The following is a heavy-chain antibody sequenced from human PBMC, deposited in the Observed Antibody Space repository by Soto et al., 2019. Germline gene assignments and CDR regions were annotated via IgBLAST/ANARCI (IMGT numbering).Heavy chain of an antibody. Sequence: GGSLRLSCAASGFTLSNYWITWVRQAPGKGLEWVANINKDGSQKNYVDSVKGRFTIARDNGQNSLSLQINSLRVEDTAVYYCVRELGLAYWGQGALVTVSS. CDR1: GFTLSNYW. CDR3: VRELGLAY. V-gene: IGHV3-7*03. CDR2: INKDGSQK. D-gene: IGHD7-27*01. J-gene: IGHJ4*02.